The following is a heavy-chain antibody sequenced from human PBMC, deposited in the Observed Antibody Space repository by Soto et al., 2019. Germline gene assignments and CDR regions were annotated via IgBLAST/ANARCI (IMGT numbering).Heavy chain of an antibody. D-gene: IGHD6-13*01. CDR1: GFTFSSYA. Sequence: GGSLRLSCAASGFTFSSYAMHWVRQAPGKGLEWVAVISYDGSNKYYADSVKGRFTISRDNSKNTLYLQMNSLRAEDTAVYYCAKCIAAAGNYYYYGMDVWGQGTTVTV. V-gene: IGHV3-30-3*02. CDR3: AKCIAAAGNYYYYGMDV. CDR2: ISYDGSNK. J-gene: IGHJ6*02.